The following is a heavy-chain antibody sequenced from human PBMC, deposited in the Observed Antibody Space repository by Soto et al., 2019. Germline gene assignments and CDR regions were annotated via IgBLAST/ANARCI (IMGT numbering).Heavy chain of an antibody. Sequence: QVQLVQSGAEVKKPGSWVRVSCKASGDTFSSYVISWVRQAPGQGLEWMGGIMPFIGTTNYAEKFQGRVTITTAESTSSVYMSLTRVLWEGTAVSYCARGWYISSTLFDYWGQGTLVSVSS. V-gene: IGHV1-69*01. CDR2: IMPFIGTT. J-gene: IGHJ4*02. CDR3: ARGWYISSTLFDY. CDR1: GDTFSSYV. D-gene: IGHD6-13*01.